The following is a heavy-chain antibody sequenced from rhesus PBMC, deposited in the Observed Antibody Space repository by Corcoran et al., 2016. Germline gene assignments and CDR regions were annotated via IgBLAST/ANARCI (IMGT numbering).Heavy chain of an antibody. J-gene: IGHJ4*01. CDR3: AREGTGTYFDY. Sequence: EVQLVESGGGLVQPGGSLRLSCAASGFTFSSYWLYWVRQAPGKGLEWVSRIRKDGTGTSYADSVKGRFTISRENAKNSLYLQMNSLRAEDTAVYYCAREGTGTYFDYWGQGVLVTVSS. V-gene: IGHV3-119*01. CDR2: IRKDGTGT. CDR1: GFTFSSYW. D-gene: IGHD1-44*01.